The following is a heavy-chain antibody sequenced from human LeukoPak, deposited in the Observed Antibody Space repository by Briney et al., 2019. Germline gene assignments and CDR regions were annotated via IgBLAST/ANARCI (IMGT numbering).Heavy chain of an antibody. CDR3: ARAPTMVRGVHTLGYYYYMDV. Sequence: SETLSLTCAVSGYSISSGYYWGWIRQPPGKGLEWIGSIYHSGSTYYNPSLKSRVTISVDTSKNQFSLKLSSVTAADTAVYYCARAPTMVRGVHTLGYYYYMDVWGKGTTVTVSS. CDR1: GYSISSGYY. V-gene: IGHV4-38-2*01. CDR2: IYHSGST. J-gene: IGHJ6*03. D-gene: IGHD3-10*01.